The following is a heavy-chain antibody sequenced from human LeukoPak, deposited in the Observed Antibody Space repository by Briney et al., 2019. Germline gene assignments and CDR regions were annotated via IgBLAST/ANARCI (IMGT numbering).Heavy chain of an antibody. CDR3: VAFDYGDY. D-gene: IGHD3-3*01. J-gene: IGHJ4*02. CDR1: GYTFTSYA. V-gene: IGHV7-4-1*02. Sequence: ASVTVSCTASGYTFTSYAMHWVRPAPGQGPEYMGWINTNTGNPTYAQGFTGRFVFSLDTSVSTAYLQISSLKAEDTAVYYCVAFDYGDYWGQGTLVTVSS. CDR2: INTNTGNP.